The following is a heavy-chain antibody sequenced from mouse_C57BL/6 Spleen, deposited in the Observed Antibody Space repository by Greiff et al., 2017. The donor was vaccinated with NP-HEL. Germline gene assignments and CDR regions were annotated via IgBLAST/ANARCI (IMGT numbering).Heavy chain of an antibody. D-gene: IGHD1-1*02. CDR1: GYAFSSYW. Sequence: VQLQQSGAELVKPGASVKISCKASGYAFSSYWMNWVKQRPGQGLEWIGQIYPGDGDTNYNGKFKGKATLTADKSSSTAYMQLSSLASEDSAVYFYARANCGSAFAYWGQGTLVTVSA. J-gene: IGHJ3*01. CDR3: ARANCGSAFAY. CDR2: IYPGDGDT. V-gene: IGHV1-80*01.